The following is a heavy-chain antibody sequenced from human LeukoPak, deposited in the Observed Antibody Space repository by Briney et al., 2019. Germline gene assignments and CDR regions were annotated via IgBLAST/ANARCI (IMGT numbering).Heavy chain of an antibody. CDR1: GGSISSAGYY. CDR2: IYTIGST. Sequence: PSQTLSLTCTVSGGSISSAGYYWRWIRQPAGKGLEWIGRIYTIGSTNYNPSLKSRVTISADTSKNQFSLKVTSVTAADTAVYYCARGIDNSSWSGNWFDPWGQGILVTVSS. V-gene: IGHV4-61*02. J-gene: IGHJ5*02. D-gene: IGHD6-13*01. CDR3: ARGIDNSSWSGNWFDP.